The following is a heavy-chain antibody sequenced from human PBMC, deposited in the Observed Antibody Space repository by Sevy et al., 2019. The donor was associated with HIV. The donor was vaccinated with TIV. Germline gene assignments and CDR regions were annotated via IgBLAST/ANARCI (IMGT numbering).Heavy chain of an antibody. Sequence: GGSLRLSCAASGFTFINYGMYRVRQAPGKGLEWVAFVSSDESNKYYVESVKGRFTISRDNSKNTLYLQMNSLRPEDRAVYYCARDAQRLPLGELSRIPSARGGMDVWGQGTAVTVSS. CDR1: GFTFINYG. J-gene: IGHJ6*02. CDR2: VSSDESNK. V-gene: IGHV3-33*07. CDR3: ARDAQRLPLGELSRIPSARGGMDV. D-gene: IGHD3-16*02.